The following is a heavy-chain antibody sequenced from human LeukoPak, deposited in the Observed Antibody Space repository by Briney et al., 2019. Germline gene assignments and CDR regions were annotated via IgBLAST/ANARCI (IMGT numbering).Heavy chain of an antibody. CDR1: CGSISSSSYY. Sequence: PSETLSLICTISCGSISSSSYYWGWIRQPPGKGLEWIGSIYYSGSTYYNPSLQSRVTISVDTSKNQFSLKLSSLTAADTAVYYCARDHDYGGNKYDYWGQGTLVTVSS. J-gene: IGHJ4*02. D-gene: IGHD4-23*01. CDR2: IYYSGST. CDR3: ARDHDYGGNKYDY. V-gene: IGHV4-39*07.